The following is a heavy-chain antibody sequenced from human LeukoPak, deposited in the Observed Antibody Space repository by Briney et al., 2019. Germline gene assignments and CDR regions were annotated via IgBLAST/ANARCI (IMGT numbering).Heavy chain of an antibody. CDR1: GFTFSSYG. J-gene: IGHJ6*02. V-gene: IGHV3-30*18. CDR2: ILYDGARI. Sequence: GRSLRLSCAGSGFTFSSYGIHWVRQAPGKGLEWVAKILYDGARIYYADPVKGRFTVSRDSSKNTLIQQMNSLRSEDTAVYYCAKDRYPTALTTNGMDVWGQGTTVIVSS. CDR3: AKDRYPTALTTNGMDV. D-gene: IGHD4-17*01.